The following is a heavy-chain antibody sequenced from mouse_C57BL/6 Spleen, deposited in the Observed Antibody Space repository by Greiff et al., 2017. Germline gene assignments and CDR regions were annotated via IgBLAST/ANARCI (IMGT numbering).Heavy chain of an antibody. V-gene: IGHV12-3*01. CDR3: AGDNYGYWYFDV. D-gene: IGHD1-1*02. Sequence: VQLQESGPGLVKPSQSLFLTCSITGFPITSGYYWIWIRQSPGKPLEWMGYITHSGETFYNPSLQSPISITRETSKNQFFLQLNSVTTEDTAMYYCAGDNYGYWYFDVWGTGTTVTVSS. J-gene: IGHJ1*03. CDR2: ITHSGET. CDR1: GFPITSGYY.